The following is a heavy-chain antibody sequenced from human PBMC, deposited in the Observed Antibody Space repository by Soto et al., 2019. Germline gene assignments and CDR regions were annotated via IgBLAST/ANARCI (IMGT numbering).Heavy chain of an antibody. J-gene: IGHJ5*02. D-gene: IGHD6-13*01. V-gene: IGHV4-34*01. CDR2: INHSGST. CDR1: GGSCIGYY. CDR3: ARGRIAAAETNWFDP. Sequence: SETQSLTCAFYGGSCIGYYWIWIRQPPGKGLEWIGEINHSGSTNYNPSLKSRVTISVDTSKNQFSLKLSSVTAADTAVYYCARGRIAAAETNWFDPWGQGTLVTVSS.